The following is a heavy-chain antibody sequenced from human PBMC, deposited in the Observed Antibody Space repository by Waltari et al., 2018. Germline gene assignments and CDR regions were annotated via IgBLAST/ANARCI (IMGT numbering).Heavy chain of an antibody. J-gene: IGHJ4*02. V-gene: IGHV1-8*03. CDR3: ARGGSGTTGFDY. CDR2: MNPNSGNT. CDR1: GYTFTTYY. Sequence: QVQLVQSGAEVKKPGASVKVSCKASGYTFTTYYIHWVRQATGQGLEWMGWMNPNSGNTGYAQKFQGRVTITRNTSISTAYMELSSLRSEDTAVYYCARGGSGTTGFDYWGQGTLVTVSS. D-gene: IGHD1-1*01.